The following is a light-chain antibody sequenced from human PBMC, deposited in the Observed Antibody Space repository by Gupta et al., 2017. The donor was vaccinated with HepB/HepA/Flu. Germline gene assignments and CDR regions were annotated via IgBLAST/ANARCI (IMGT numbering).Light chain of an antibody. J-gene: IGKJ5*01. Sequence: VVTQSPATLSVSPGERATLSCRASQPITIHLAWYQQKPGQPPRLLVYGASTRDTGVPDRFSGSGSGTDFTLTISSLQSEDFAVYYCQQDNNWPFTFGQGTRVEI. CDR2: GAS. V-gene: IGKV3-15*01. CDR3: QQDNNWPFT. CDR1: QPITIH.